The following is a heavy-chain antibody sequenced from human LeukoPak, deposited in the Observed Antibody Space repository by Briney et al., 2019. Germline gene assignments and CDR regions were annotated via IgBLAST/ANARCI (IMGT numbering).Heavy chain of an antibody. CDR1: GGSFSGYY. J-gene: IGHJ6*03. D-gene: IGHD3-10*01. V-gene: IGHV4-34*01. CDR3: ARLEAYGSGSWPNYYYYYYMDV. CDR2: INHSGST. Sequence: SETLSLTCAVYGGSFSGYYWSWIRQPPGEGLEWIGEINHSGSTNYNPSLKSRVTISVDTSKNQFSLKLSSVTAADTAVYYCARLEAYGSGSWPNYYYYYYMDVWGKGTTVTASS.